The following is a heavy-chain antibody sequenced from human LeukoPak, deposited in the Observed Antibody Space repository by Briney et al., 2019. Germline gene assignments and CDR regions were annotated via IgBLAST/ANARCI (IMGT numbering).Heavy chain of an antibody. CDR3: ARVYLRKRVYYYYYMDV. CDR2: INWNGGST. J-gene: IGHJ6*03. V-gene: IGHV3-20*04. Sequence: GGSLRLACAASGFTFDDYGMSWVRQAPGKGLEWVSGINWNGGSTGYADSVKGRFAISRDNAKTSLYLQMNSLRAEDTALYYCARVYLRKRVYYYYYMDVWGKGTTVTVSS. CDR1: GFTFDDYG.